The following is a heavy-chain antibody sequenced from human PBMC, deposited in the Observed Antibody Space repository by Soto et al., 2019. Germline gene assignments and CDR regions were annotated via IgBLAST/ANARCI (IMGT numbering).Heavy chain of an antibody. D-gene: IGHD6-19*01. CDR2: ISSSSSYI. V-gene: IGHV3-21*01. J-gene: IGHJ4*02. CDR3: ARDAPGIAVAPANPFDY. CDR1: GFTFSSYS. Sequence: GGSVRLSCAASGFTFSSYSMNWVRQAPGKGLEWVSSISSSSSYIYYADSVKGRFTISRDNAKNSLYLQMNSLRAEDTAVYYCARDAPGIAVAPANPFDYWGQGTLVTVSS.